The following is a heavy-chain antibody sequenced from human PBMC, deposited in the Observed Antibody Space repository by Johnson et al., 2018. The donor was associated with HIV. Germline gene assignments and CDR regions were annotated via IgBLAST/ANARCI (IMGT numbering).Heavy chain of an antibody. V-gene: IGHV3-20*04. CDR1: GFTFDDYG. CDR2: INWNGGST. D-gene: IGHD2-15*01. Sequence: VQLVESGGGVVRPGGSLRLSCAASGFTFDDYGMSWVRQAPGKGLEWVSGINWNGGSTGYADSVKGRFPIYRDNAKNSLYLQMNSLRADDTALYFCARGSRYCSGGSCPEAFDIWGQGTMVTVSS. J-gene: IGHJ3*02. CDR3: ARGSRYCSGGSCPEAFDI.